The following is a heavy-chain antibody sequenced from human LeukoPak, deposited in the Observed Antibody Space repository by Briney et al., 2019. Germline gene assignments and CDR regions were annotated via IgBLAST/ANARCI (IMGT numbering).Heavy chain of an antibody. CDR1: GFTVSSFE. V-gene: IGHV3-48*03. Sequence: GGSLRLSCEASGFTVSSFEINWVRQAPGKGLEWVSYISSSGGTMDYADSVKGRFTVSRDNGKKLVHLQLNSLRAEDTAVYFCARIPHPDYADAQWGQGTLLTVSS. CDR2: ISSSGGTM. CDR3: ARIPHPDYADAQ. D-gene: IGHD4-17*01. J-gene: IGHJ4*02.